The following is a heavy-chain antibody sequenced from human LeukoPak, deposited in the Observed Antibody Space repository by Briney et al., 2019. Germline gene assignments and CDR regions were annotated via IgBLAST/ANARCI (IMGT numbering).Heavy chain of an antibody. D-gene: IGHD2-2*01. CDR2: IYSGGST. CDR1: GGSMNSYY. CDR3: ARDRWPAAMGGYCYYYMDV. J-gene: IGHJ6*03. Sequence: SETLSLTCTVSGGSMNSYYWSWIRQPAGKGLEWIGRIYSGGSTNYSPSLKSRVTISVDTSKNQFSLKLTSVAAADTAVYYCARDRWPAAMGGYCYYYMDVWGKGTTVTVSS. V-gene: IGHV4-4*07.